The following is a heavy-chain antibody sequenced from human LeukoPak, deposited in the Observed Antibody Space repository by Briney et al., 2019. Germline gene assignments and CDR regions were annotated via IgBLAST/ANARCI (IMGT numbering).Heavy chain of an antibody. D-gene: IGHD3-22*01. CDR3: ARDVYYYDSSGYVWFDP. CDR2: IYTSGST. J-gene: IGHJ5*02. CDR1: GGSISSYY. V-gene: IGHV4-4*07. Sequence: PSETLSLTCAVYGGSISSYYWSWIRQPAGKGLEWIGRIYTSGSTNYNPSLKSRVTMSVDTSKNQFSLKLSSVTAADTAVYYCARDVYYYDSSGYVWFDPWGQGTLVTVSS.